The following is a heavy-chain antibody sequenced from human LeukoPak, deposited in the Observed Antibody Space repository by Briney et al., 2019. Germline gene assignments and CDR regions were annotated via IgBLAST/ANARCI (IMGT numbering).Heavy chain of an antibody. CDR2: ISGSGGST. D-gene: IGHD6-13*01. CDR1: GFTFSSYA. Sequence: GGSLRLSCAASGFTFSSYAMSWVRQAPGKGLEWVSAISGSGGSTYYADSVKGRFTISRDNSKNTLYLQMNSLRAEDTAVYYCAKEGGNGYSSSWYYDYWGQGTLVTVSS. CDR3: AKEGGNGYSSSWYYDY. J-gene: IGHJ4*02. V-gene: IGHV3-23*01.